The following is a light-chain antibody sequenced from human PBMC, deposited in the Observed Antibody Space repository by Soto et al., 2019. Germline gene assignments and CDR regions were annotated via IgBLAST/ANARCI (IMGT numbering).Light chain of an antibody. Sequence: EIVLTQSPDTLSLSPGERATLSCRASQSVASLYLAWYQQKPGQAPRLLIFGASSRASGIPDRFCGSGSGTDFTLTIRRLEPEDFALYYCQHYGDSSWTFGQGTRVDIK. V-gene: IGKV3-20*01. CDR1: QSVASLY. J-gene: IGKJ1*01. CDR2: GAS. CDR3: QHYGDSSWT.